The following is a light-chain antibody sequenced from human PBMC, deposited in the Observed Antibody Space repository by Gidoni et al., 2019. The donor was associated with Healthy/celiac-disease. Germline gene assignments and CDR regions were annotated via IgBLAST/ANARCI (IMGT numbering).Light chain of an antibody. Sequence: DIVMTQSPDSLAVSLGERATIYSNSSKSVLYSSNNTNYLAWYQQKPGQPPKLLIYGASSRECGVPDRVSGSGSGTDFTLTISSLQAEDVAVYYCQQYYSTPWTFGQGTKLEIK. CDR2: GAS. J-gene: IGKJ2*01. CDR3: QQYYSTPWT. CDR1: KSVLYSSNNTNY. V-gene: IGKV4-1*01.